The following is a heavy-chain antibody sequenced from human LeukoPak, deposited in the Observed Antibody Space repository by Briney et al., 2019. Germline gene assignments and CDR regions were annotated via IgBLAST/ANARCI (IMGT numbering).Heavy chain of an antibody. D-gene: IGHD2-8*01. CDR2: ISYDGSNK. CDR3: ARDIRYCTNGVCYNYYYGMDV. V-gene: IGHV3-30-3*01. J-gene: IGHJ6*02. Sequence: PGGSLRLSCAASGFTFSSYAMHWVRQAPGKGLEWVAVISYDGSNKYYADSVKGRFIISRDNSKNTLYLQMNSLRAEDTAVYYCARDIRYCTNGVCYNYYYGMDVWGQGTTVTVS. CDR1: GFTFSSYA.